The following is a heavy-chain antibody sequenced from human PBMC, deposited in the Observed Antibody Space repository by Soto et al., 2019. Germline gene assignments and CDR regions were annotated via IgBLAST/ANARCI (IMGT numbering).Heavy chain of an antibody. D-gene: IGHD4-17*01. Sequence: SETWSLTCSVSGESIRPYYWSWCRQPPGKGLEWVGYIYYGRTTSYNPSLKSRGTISVETSKSQISLGLGSVTAADTAVYCCARLGDYYHSHDPRGPGTLDTVSS. CDR2: IYYGRTT. J-gene: IGHJ1*01. V-gene: IGHV4-59*08. CDR1: GESIRPYY. CDR3: ARLGDYYHSHDP.